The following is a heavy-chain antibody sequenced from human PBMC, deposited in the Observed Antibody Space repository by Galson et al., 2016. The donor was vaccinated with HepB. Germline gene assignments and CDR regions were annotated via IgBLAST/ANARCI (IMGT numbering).Heavy chain of an antibody. J-gene: IGHJ5*02. V-gene: IGHV3-23*01. CDR1: GFTFSTYA. Sequence: SLRLSCAASGFTFSTYAMSWVRQPPGKGLQWVSLLTDSGADTYYADSVRGRFTISRDNSKNTLFLHMNSLRVDDTAVYYCARARGRYYGGESFDPWGQGTLVTVSS. D-gene: IGHD1-26*01. CDR2: LTDSGADT. CDR3: ARARGRYYGGESFDP.